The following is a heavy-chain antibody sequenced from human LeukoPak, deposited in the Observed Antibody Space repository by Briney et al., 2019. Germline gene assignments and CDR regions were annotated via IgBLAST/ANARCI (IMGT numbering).Heavy chain of an antibody. J-gene: IGHJ4*02. V-gene: IGHV3-30*02. CDR1: GFTFNNYG. CDR3: AREDAYDILTGYYKLPFDY. D-gene: IGHD3-9*01. Sequence: GGSLRLSCAASGFTFNNYGMHWVRQAPGKGLEWVAFIRYDGSNKYYADSVKGRFTTSRDNSKNTLYLQMNSLRAEDTAVYYCAREDAYDILTGYYKLPFDYWGQGTLVTVSS. CDR2: IRYDGSNK.